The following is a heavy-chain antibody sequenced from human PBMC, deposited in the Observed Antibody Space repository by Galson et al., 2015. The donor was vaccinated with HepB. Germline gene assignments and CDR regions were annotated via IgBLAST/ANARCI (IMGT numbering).Heavy chain of an antibody. J-gene: IGHJ4*02. V-gene: IGHV3-23*01. Sequence: SLRLSCAASGFTFSSYAMSWVRQAPGKGLEWVSAISGSGGSTYYADSVKGRFTISRDNSKNTLYLQMNSLRAGDTAVYYCAKDSGDSSEGSFDYWGQGTLVTVSS. CDR2: ISGSGGST. CDR1: GFTFSSYA. CDR3: AKDSGDSSEGSFDY. D-gene: IGHD3-22*01.